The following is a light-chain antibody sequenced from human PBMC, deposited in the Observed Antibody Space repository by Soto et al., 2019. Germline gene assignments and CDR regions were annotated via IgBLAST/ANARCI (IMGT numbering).Light chain of an antibody. J-gene: IGLJ3*02. Sequence: QTVVTQEPSFSVSPGGTVTLTCGLSSGSVSTSYYPRWYQQTPGQAPRTLIYSTNTRSSGVPDRFSGSILGNKAALTITGAQADDESDYYCVLYMGSGIPNWVFGGGTKLTVL. CDR3: VLYMGSGIPNWV. CDR1: SGSVSTSYY. V-gene: IGLV8-61*01. CDR2: STN.